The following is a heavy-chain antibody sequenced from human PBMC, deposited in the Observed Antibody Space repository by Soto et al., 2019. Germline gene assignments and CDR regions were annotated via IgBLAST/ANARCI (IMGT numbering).Heavy chain of an antibody. V-gene: IGHV3-23*01. Sequence: EVRLLESGGGLVQPGGSLRLSCAASGFHFSSYVMSWVRQDPGKGLEWDSAISGSGGSTYYADSVKGRFTISRDNSKNTLYLQMNSLRAEDTAVYYCAKDQRAGDVVVVAAGIDYWGQGTLVTVSS. CDR1: GFHFSSYV. CDR3: AKDQRAGDVVVVAAGIDY. D-gene: IGHD2-15*01. CDR2: ISGSGGST. J-gene: IGHJ4*02.